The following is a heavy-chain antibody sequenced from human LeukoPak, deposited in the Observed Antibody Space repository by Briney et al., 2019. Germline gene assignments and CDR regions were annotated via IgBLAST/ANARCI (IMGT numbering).Heavy chain of an antibody. Sequence: PSETLSLTYTVSGGSISTYYWSWIRQPPGKGLEWIGYIYYSGSTNYSPSLQSRVTMSVDTSKNQFSLRMNSVTAADTAVYYCARSGTKTNGFDHWGQGTLVTVSS. CDR2: IYYSGST. CDR3: ARSGTKTNGFDH. J-gene: IGHJ4*02. V-gene: IGHV4-59*01. CDR1: GGSISTYY. D-gene: IGHD2-8*01.